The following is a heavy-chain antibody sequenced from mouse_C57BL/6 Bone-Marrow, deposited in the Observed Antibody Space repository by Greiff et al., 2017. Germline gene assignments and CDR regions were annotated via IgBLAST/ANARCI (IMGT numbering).Heavy chain of an antibody. Sequence: EVQRVESGGGLVKPGGSLKLSCAASGFTFSSYAMSWVRQTPEKRLEWVATISDGGSYTDYPDNVKGRFTISRDNATNNLYLQMSHLKSEDTAMDYCAREGYGNYGWGCAYWGQGTLVTVSA. D-gene: IGHD2-10*02. CDR3: AREGYGNYGWGCAY. J-gene: IGHJ3*01. CDR1: GFTFSSYA. V-gene: IGHV5-4*01. CDR2: ISDGGSYT.